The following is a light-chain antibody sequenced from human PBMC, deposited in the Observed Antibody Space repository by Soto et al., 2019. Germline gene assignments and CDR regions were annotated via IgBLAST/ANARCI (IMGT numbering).Light chain of an antibody. CDR3: QQDYNLPTWT. CDR2: GAS. V-gene: IGKV3D-7*01. J-gene: IGKJ1*01. Sequence: PGERVTLSCRASQSVSSSYLTWYQQKPGQAPRLLIYGASTRATSIPARFSGSASGTDFTLTISSLQPEDFAVYYCQQDYNLPTWTFGQGTKVEIK. CDR1: QSVSSSY.